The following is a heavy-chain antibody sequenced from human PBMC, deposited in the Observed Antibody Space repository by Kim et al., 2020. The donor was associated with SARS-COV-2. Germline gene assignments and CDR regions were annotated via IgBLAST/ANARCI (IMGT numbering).Heavy chain of an antibody. CDR1: GGSISSTGYY. V-gene: IGHV4-31*03. J-gene: IGHJ6*02. Sequence: SETLSLTCTVSGGSISSTGYYWTWIRQVPQKGLEWLGYIHSSGVTYYNPSVNTRVTFSLDTSKNQFSLRLTSVTAADTAVYYCAREGVDPAMDYYYGLDVWGLGTSVTVSS. CDR2: IHSSGVT. CDR3: AREGVDPAMDYYYGLDV. D-gene: IGHD5-18*01.